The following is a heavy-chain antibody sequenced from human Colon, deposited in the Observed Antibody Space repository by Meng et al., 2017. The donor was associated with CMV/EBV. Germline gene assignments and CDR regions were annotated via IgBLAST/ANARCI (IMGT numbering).Heavy chain of an antibody. CDR1: GYTFSSYA. J-gene: IGHJ4*02. V-gene: IGHV3-30*04. CDR3: ARDFDGAPRLDY. Sequence: SCATSGYTFSSYAMHWVRQAPGKGLEWVAVISYDGSKKYYADSVKGRFTVSRDDSKNTLHLHMNTLTVDDTGVYYCARDFDGAPRLDYWSQGTLVTVSS. CDR2: ISYDGSKK. D-gene: IGHD1-14*01.